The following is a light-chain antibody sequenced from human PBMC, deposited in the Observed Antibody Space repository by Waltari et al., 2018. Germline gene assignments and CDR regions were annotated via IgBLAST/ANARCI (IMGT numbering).Light chain of an antibody. CDR1: SRDVGGYNY. Sequence: QSALTQPASVSGSPGQSITISCTGTSRDVGGYNYVTWYQQHPGQAPELMIYYVSKRPSGVSNRFSGSSSSTTVSLIITVLQADDESYYYCHSSHISSTYVFGTRTKVTVL. CDR3: HSSHISSTYV. J-gene: IGLJ1*01. V-gene: IGLV2-14*01. CDR2: YVS.